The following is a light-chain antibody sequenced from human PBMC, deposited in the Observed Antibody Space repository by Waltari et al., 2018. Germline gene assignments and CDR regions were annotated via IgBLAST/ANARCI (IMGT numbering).Light chain of an antibody. CDR3: HSRDASGVAGS. CDR1: SLRSYY. V-gene: IGLV3-19*01. CDR2: DKN. J-gene: IGLJ2*01. Sequence: SSELTQDPAVSVAMGQTVRITCQGDSLRSYYPSWYQQRPGQAPILVIYDKNNRPSWVPDRFSGSSSHNTGSLTITGAQAEDEASYYCHSRDASGVAGSFGGGTKLTVL.